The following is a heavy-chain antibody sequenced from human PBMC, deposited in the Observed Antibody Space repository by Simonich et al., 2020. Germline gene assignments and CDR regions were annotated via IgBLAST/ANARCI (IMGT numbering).Heavy chain of an antibody. CDR2: ISSSSTI. V-gene: IGHV3-48*01. J-gene: IGHJ3*02. CDR1: GFTFSSYS. CDR3: ARDSSYYAFDI. Sequence: EVQLVESGGGLVQPGGSLRLSCAASGFTFSSYSMNWVRQAPGKGLEWVSYISSSSTIYYADSVKGRLTISRDNAKNSLYLQMNSLRAEDTAVYYCARDSSYYAFDIWGQGTMVTVSS. D-gene: IGHD5-12*01.